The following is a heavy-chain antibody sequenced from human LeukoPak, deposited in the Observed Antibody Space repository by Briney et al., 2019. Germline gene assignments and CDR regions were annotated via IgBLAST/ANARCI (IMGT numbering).Heavy chain of an antibody. V-gene: IGHV1-2*02. J-gene: IGHJ4*02. CDR3: ASPRYDSSGYYLEIFDY. CDR2: INPNSGGT. Sequence: ASVKVSCKASGYTFTGYYMHWVRQAPGQGLEWMGWINPNSGGTNYAQKFQGRVTMTRDTSIRTAYMELSRLRSDDTAVYYCASPRYDSSGYYLEIFDYWGQGTLVTVSS. D-gene: IGHD3-22*01. CDR1: GYTFTGYY.